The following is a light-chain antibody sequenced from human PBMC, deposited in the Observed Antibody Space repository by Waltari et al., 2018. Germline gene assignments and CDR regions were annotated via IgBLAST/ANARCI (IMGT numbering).Light chain of an antibody. CDR3: QSKDRRLKII. CDR2: ANG. CDR1: TSNIGAPYD. Sequence: QSVLTQPPSVSGAPGQRVTISRSGSTSNIGAPYDAHWYQKHPGTAPKLRMFANGQRSPGVPNKFSASQSGTSASRAMTALPAKNEADYYCQSKDRRLKIIFGGATKLAAL. J-gene: IGLJ2*01. V-gene: IGLV1-40*01.